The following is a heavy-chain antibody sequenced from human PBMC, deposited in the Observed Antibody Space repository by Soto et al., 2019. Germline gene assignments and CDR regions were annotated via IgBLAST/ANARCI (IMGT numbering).Heavy chain of an antibody. CDR2: IYHSGST. J-gene: IGHJ4*02. Sequence: LSLTCAVSGYSIGSGYYWGWIRQPPGKGLEWIGSIYHSGSTYYNPSLKSRVTISVDTSKNQFSLKLSSVTAADTAVYYCARSIAAAGTCCFDYWGQGTLVT. CDR1: GYSIGSGYY. D-gene: IGHD6-13*01. V-gene: IGHV4-38-2*01. CDR3: ARSIAAAGTCCFDY.